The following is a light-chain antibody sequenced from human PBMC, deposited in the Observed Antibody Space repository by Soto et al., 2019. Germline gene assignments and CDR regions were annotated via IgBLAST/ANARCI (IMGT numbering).Light chain of an antibody. CDR2: LGS. V-gene: IGKV2-28*01. J-gene: IGKJ1*01. CDR3: MQSQQTPWT. CDR1: QSLLHSKGHNH. Sequence: DIVMTQSPLSLPVTPGEPASISCRSSQSLLHSKGHNHLYWYLQKPGQSPQLLIYLGSNRASGVPDRVSGSGSGTDFTMKISRVEAEDVGVYYCMQSQQTPWTFGQGTKVEVK.